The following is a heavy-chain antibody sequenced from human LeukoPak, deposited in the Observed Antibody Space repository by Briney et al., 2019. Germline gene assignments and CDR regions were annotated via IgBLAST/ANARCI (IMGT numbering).Heavy chain of an antibody. CDR1: GGSISSSSYY. D-gene: IGHD3-22*01. J-gene: IGHJ3*02. CDR2: IYTSGST. V-gene: IGHV4-61*05. CDR3: ARFQGSGYYAFDI. Sequence: PSETLSLTCTVSGGSISSSSYYWGWIRQPPGKGLEWIGYIYTSGSTNYNPSLKSRVTISVDTSKNQFSLKLSSVTAADTAVYYCARFQGSGYYAFDIWGQGTMVTVSS.